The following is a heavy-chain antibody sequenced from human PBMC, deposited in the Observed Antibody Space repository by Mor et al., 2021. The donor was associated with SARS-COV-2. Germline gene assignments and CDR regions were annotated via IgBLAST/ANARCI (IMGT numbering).Heavy chain of an antibody. V-gene: IGHV4-4*07. Sequence: NYNPSLNIRVTMSVDTSKNQFSLKLSSVTAADTAVYYCARDWGSGSYVYWGQGTLVTVSS. D-gene: IGHD3-10*01. CDR3: ARDWGSGSYVY. J-gene: IGHJ4*02.